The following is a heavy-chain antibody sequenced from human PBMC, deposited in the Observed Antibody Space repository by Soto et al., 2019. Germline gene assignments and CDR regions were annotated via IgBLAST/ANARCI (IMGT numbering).Heavy chain of an antibody. D-gene: IGHD2-2*01. Sequence: PSETLSLTCTVSGDSIRSSYWTWIRQAPGRGLEWIGDIYHTGTTNYNPSLKSRVSISVDTSKNQFSLRLRSVTAADTAIYFCAKISAGTSDATMFTVFDHWGQGTLVTVSS. CDR3: AKISAGTSDATMFTVFDH. V-gene: IGHV4-59*03. CDR2: IYHTGTT. CDR1: GDSIRSSY. J-gene: IGHJ4*02.